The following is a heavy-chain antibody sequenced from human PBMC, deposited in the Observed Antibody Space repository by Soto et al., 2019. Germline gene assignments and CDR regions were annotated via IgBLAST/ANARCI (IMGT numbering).Heavy chain of an antibody. V-gene: IGHV4-34*01. D-gene: IGHD6-6*01. CDR1: VGSFSGYY. Sequence: SQTMPVTCAVEVGSFSGYYWSWIRQPPGKGLEWIGEINHSGSTNYNPSLKSRVTISVDTSKNQFSLKLSSVTAADTAVYYCARPGEAARRHYYYYYGMDVWGQGTTVTVSS. J-gene: IGHJ6*02. CDR2: INHSGST. CDR3: ARPGEAARRHYYYYYGMDV.